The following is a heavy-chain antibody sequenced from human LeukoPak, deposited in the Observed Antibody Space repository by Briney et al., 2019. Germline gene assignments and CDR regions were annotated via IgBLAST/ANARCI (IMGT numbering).Heavy chain of an antibody. CDR3: ARDLTGNVFDY. D-gene: IGHD2-8*02. J-gene: IGHJ4*02. Sequence: TGGSLRLSCAASGVTFSSYSMSWVRQAPGKGLEWVSYISTSSSTIYYADSVKGRFTISRDNAKNTLYLQMNSLSPADTAVYYCARDLTGNVFDYWGQGTLVTVSS. CDR2: ISTSSSTI. V-gene: IGHV3-48*04. CDR1: GVTFSSYS.